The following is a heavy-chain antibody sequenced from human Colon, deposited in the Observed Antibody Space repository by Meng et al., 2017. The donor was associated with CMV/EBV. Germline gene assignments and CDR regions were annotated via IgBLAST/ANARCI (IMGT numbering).Heavy chain of an antibody. Sequence: QVQLVQSGAEVKKPGASVKVSCTASGYTFNSYPSSWVRQAPGQGLEWMGWISTYNGNTNYAQKFQGRLTLTTDPSTSTAYMELRGLRSDATAVYYCAREKATVTTFMLLYWGLGTLVTVSS. CDR1: GYTFNSYP. CDR2: ISTYNGNT. V-gene: IGHV1-18*01. D-gene: IGHD4-17*01. CDR3: AREKATVTTFMLLY. J-gene: IGHJ4*02.